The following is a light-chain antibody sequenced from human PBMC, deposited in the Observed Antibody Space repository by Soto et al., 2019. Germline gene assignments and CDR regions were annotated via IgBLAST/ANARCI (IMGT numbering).Light chain of an antibody. CDR2: KAS. V-gene: IGKV1-5*03. CDR3: LQYNSHSWT. J-gene: IGKJ1*01. Sequence: DIQMTQSPSTLSASVGDRVTITCRASQSISSWLAWYQQKPGKAPKLLIYKASSLESGVPSRFSGSGSGTEFTLTISTLQPEDFASYYCLQYNSHSWTFGQETKVEMK. CDR1: QSISSW.